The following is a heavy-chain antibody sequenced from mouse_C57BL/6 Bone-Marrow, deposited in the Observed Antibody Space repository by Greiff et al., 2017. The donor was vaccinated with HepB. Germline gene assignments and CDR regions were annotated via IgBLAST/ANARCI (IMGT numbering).Heavy chain of an antibody. V-gene: IGHV5-12*01. Sequence: EVQGVESGGGLVQPGGSLKLSCAASGFTFSDYYMYWVRQTPEKRLEWVAYISNGGGSTYYPDTVQGRFTISRDNAKNTLYLQMCRLKSEDTAMYYCARQSTTGVHYWYFDVWGTGTTVTVSS. CDR1: GFTFSDYY. CDR2: ISNGGGST. J-gene: IGHJ1*03. D-gene: IGHD1-1*01. CDR3: ARQSTTGVHYWYFDV.